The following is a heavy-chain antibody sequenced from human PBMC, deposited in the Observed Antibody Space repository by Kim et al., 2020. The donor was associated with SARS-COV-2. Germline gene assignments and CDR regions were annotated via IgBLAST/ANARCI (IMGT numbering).Heavy chain of an antibody. D-gene: IGHD3-9*01. Sequence: SVKVSCKASVGTFSSYAISWVRQAPGQGLEWMGRIIPILGIANYAQKFQGRVTITADKSTSTAYMELSSLRSEDTAVYYCAREGYYDILTGYYPFDYWGQGTLVTVSS. CDR1: VGTFSSYA. CDR2: IIPILGIA. CDR3: AREGYYDILTGYYPFDY. J-gene: IGHJ4*02. V-gene: IGHV1-69*04.